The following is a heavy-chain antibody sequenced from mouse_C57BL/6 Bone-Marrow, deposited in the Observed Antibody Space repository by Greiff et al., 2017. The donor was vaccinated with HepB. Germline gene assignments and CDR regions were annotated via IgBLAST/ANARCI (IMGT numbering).Heavy chain of an antibody. CDR3: AREGRVFITTVVAPFAY. CDR2: IYPGSGST. J-gene: IGHJ3*01. D-gene: IGHD1-1*01. Sequence: QVQLQQPGAELVKPGASVKMSCKASGYTFTSYWITWVEQRPGQGLEWIGDIYPGSGSTNYNEKFKSKATLTVDTSSSTAYMQLSSLTSEDSAVYYCAREGRVFITTVVAPFAYWGQGTLVTVSA. CDR1: GYTFTSYW. V-gene: IGHV1-55*01.